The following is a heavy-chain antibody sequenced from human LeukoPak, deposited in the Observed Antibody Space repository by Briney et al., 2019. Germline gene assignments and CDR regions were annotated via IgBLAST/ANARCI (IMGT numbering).Heavy chain of an antibody. CDR2: IKEDGSEK. V-gene: IGHV3-7*04. J-gene: IGHJ4*02. Sequence: GGSLRLSCTASAFTFSTYWMSWVRQAPGKGLEWVANIKEDGSEKYVDSVKGRFIISRDNAKNSLYLQMNSLRAEDTAVYYCARAHSSSFDYWGQGTLVTVSS. D-gene: IGHD6-13*01. CDR1: AFTFSTYW. CDR3: ARAHSSSFDY.